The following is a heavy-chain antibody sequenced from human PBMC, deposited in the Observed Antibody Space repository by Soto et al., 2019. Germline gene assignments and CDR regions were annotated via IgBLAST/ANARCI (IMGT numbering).Heavy chain of an antibody. CDR3: AKAILPEYYGSGTFDY. CDR2: MSHDENRK. Sequence: GGSLRLSCAASGFTFAHYAMHWVRHSPGKGLEWVAFMSHDENRKLYSDSVKGRFTISRDNSKNTLYLQMDSVAVEDRAMYYCAKAILPEYYGSGTFDYWGQGTLVTVSS. V-gene: IGHV3-30*18. J-gene: IGHJ4*02. D-gene: IGHD3-10*01. CDR1: GFTFAHYA.